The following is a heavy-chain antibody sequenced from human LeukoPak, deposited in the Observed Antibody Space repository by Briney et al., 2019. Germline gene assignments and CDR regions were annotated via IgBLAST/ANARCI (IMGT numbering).Heavy chain of an antibody. CDR3: ARDLDNYSGSGSYYNGDPLFQH. CDR1: GYTFTGFC. Sequence: ASVKVSCKASGYTFTGFCIHWVRQAPGQGLEWMGWLNPNSGGTNYAQNFQGRVTMTRDTSISTGYMELSRLRSDDTAVYYCARDLDNYSGSGSYYNGDPLFQHWGQGTLVTVTS. J-gene: IGHJ1*01. CDR2: LNPNSGGT. D-gene: IGHD3-10*01. V-gene: IGHV1-2*02.